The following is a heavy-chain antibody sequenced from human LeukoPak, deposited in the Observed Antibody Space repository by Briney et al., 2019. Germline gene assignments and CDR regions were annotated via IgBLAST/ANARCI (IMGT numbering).Heavy chain of an antibody. Sequence: GGSLRLSCEASGFTFSIYAMSWVRQAPGKGLEWVSGVRGIGGGTYYTDSVKGRFTISRDNSKNTLFLQMNSLRDEDTAVYYCANLRGRGAYACSGASCYSYWGQGTLVTVSP. CDR1: GFTFSIYA. V-gene: IGHV3-23*01. J-gene: IGHJ4*02. CDR2: VRGIGGGT. D-gene: IGHD2-15*01. CDR3: ANLRGRGAYACSGASCYSY.